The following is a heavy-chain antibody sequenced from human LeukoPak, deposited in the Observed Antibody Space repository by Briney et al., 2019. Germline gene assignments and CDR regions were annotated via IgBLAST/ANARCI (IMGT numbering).Heavy chain of an antibody. Sequence: GGSLRLSYASSVFTFCSYAMSCVREAPGKGLECVSVICCSGGSIYYADSVKGRFTISRDNSKNTLYLQMNSLRAEDTAGYLCAKDDGDVVVVPAATFDYWGQGTLVTVSS. CDR3: AKDDGDVVVVPAATFDY. CDR2: ICCSGGSI. V-gene: IGHV3-23*01. CDR1: VFTFCSYA. J-gene: IGHJ4*02. D-gene: IGHD2-2*01.